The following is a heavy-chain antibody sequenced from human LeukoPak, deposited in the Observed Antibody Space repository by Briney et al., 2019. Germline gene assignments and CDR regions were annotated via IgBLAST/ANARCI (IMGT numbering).Heavy chain of an antibody. J-gene: IGHJ5*02. Sequence: PSETLSLTCTVSGGSIRSDNYSWSWIRQPAGKGLEWFGRVYTSGSTNYNPSLKSRVTISVDTSKKQFSLKLSSVTAADTAVYYCAREKIGYYDGSGRGWFDPWGQGTLVTVSS. CDR1: GGSIRSDNYS. CDR2: VYTSGST. D-gene: IGHD3-22*01. CDR3: AREKIGYYDGSGRGWFDP. V-gene: IGHV4-61*02.